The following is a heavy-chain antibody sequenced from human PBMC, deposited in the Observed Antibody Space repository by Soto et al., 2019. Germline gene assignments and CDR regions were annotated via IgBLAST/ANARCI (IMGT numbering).Heavy chain of an antibody. CDR3: ARVTYSSSLRDEDYYGMDV. D-gene: IGHD6-13*01. Sequence: ASVKVSCKASGYTFTSYYMRWVRQAPGQGLEWMGWINPNSGGTNYAQKLQGRVTMTRDTSISTAYMELSRLRSDDTAVYYCARVTYSSSLRDEDYYGMDVWGQGTTVTVSS. J-gene: IGHJ6*02. CDR1: GYTFTSYY. V-gene: IGHV1-2*02. CDR2: INPNSGGT.